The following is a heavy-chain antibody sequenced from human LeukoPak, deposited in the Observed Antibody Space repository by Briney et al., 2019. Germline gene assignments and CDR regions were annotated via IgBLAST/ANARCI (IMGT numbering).Heavy chain of an antibody. V-gene: IGHV4-59*01. D-gene: IGHD6-19*01. CDR2: IHGSGNT. CDR1: GASISSWY. J-gene: IGHJ4*02. Sequence: SETLSLTCTVSGASISSWYWSWIRQPPGKGLEWIGNIHGSGNTNYNPSLKSRLSMSLDASRNQFSLNLTSVTAADTATYYCARETMLAGFASGLGFNYWGQGILVIVSS. CDR3: ARETMLAGFASGLGFNY.